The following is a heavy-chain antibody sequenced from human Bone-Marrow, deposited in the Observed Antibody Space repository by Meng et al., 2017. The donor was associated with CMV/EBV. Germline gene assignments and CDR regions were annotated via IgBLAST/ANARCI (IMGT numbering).Heavy chain of an antibody. D-gene: IGHD6-19*01. V-gene: IGHV3-23*03. CDR3: AKVASTRFDP. CDR1: GFTFSSYS. J-gene: IGHJ5*02. CDR2: IYSGGSST. Sequence: GGSLRLSCAASGFTFSSYSMNWVRQAPGKGLEWVSVIYSGGSSTYYADSVKGRFTISRDNSKNTLYLQMNSLRAEDTAVYYCAKVASTRFDPWGQGTLVTVSS.